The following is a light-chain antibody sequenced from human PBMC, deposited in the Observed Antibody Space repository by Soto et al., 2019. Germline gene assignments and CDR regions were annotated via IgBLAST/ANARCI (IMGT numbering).Light chain of an antibody. CDR2: GAS. Sequence: EIVLTQAPSKLSMSPLEGANLSLMASQSLSSNLSWYQQKPGQAPRLLIYGASTRATGIPARFSGSGSGTEFTLTISSLQSEDFAVYYCQKYNNWLINFGKGQRRAIK. V-gene: IGKV3-15*01. J-gene: IGKJ5*01. CDR1: QSLSSN. CDR3: QKYNNWLIN.